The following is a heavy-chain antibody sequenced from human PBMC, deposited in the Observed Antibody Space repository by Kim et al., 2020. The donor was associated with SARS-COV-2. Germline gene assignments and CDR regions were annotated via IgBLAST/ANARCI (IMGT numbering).Heavy chain of an antibody. CDR2: VYSGGRT. D-gene: IGHD6-6*01. V-gene: IGHV4-59*13. Sequence: SETLSLTCTVSGSSISNYYWAWIRQPPGKGLEFIGYVYSGGRTKYCPSLESRVTISADTANNQFSLRLYSVTAADTAVYYCARAEDSSTFDYWGQGALVPVSS. CDR1: GSSISNYY. CDR3: ARAEDSSTFDY. J-gene: IGHJ4*02.